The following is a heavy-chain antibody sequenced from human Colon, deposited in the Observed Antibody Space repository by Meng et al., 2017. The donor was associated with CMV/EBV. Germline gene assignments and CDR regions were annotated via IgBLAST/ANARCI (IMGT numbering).Heavy chain of an antibody. CDR2: AYFSGLS. CDR1: SMYNCH. D-gene: IGHD3-3*01. CDR3: ATGRITFVNGVVTNPIFDY. V-gene: IGHV4-4*08. Sequence: SMYNCHWLCIRPHPGKRLDCLRSAYFSGLSIYNPSLHSRFTTSLEPSKTEVSLRLTSVTADDTAVYYCATGRITFVNGVVTNPIFDYWGQGTLVTVSS. J-gene: IGHJ4*02.